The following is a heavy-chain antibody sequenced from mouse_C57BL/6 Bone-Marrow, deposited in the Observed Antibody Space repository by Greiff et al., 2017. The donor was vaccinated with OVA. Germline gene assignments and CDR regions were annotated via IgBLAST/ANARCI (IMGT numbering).Heavy chain of an antibody. D-gene: IGHD2-5*01. CDR2: IYPRSGNT. V-gene: IGHV1-81*01. CDR3: ARSYYSNYDLNWYFDV. Sequence: VQGVESGAELARPGASVKLSCKASGYTFTSYGISWVKQRPGQGLEWIGEIYPRSGNTYYNEKFKGKATLTADKSSSTAYMELRSLTSEDSAVYFCARSYYSNYDLNWYFDVWGTGTTVTVSS. J-gene: IGHJ1*03. CDR1: GYTFTSYG.